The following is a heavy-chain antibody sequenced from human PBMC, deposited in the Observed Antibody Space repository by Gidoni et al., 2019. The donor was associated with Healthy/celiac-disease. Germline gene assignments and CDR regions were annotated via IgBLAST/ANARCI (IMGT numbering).Heavy chain of an antibody. CDR3: AKPIPGFGELLPNAFDI. D-gene: IGHD3-10*01. Sequence: EVQLLESGGGLVQPGGSLRLSCSASEFPFSSCAMSWVRQAPGKGPEWVSAIIGSGGSTYYADSVKGRFTISRDNSKNTLYLQMNSLRAEDTAVYYCAKPIPGFGELLPNAFDIWGQGTMVTVSS. V-gene: IGHV3-23*01. CDR1: EFPFSSCA. CDR2: IIGSGGST. J-gene: IGHJ3*02.